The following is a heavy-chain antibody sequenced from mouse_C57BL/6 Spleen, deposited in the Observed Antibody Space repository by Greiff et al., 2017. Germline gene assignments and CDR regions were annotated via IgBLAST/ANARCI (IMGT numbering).Heavy chain of an antibody. Sequence: QFQLQQSGAELVRPGSSVKLSCKASGYTFTSYWMHWVKQRPIQGLEWIGNIDPSDSETHYNQKFKDKATLTVDKSSSTAYRQLSSLTSEDSSVDYCARYGPVVDYYFDYWGQGTTLTVSS. CDR1: GYTFTSYW. V-gene: IGHV1-52*01. CDR3: ARYGPVVDYYFDY. D-gene: IGHD1-1*01. J-gene: IGHJ2*01. CDR2: IDPSDSET.